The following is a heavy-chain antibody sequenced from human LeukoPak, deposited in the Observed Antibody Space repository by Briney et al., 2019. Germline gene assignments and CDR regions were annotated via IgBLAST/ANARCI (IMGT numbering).Heavy chain of an antibody. CDR3: AREIVLMVYPPDY. CDR1: GFTFSSYS. D-gene: IGHD2-8*01. V-gene: IGHV3-48*01. J-gene: IGHJ4*02. Sequence: GGSLRLSCAASGFTFSSYSMNWVRQAPGKGLEWVSYISSSSSTTYYADSVKGRFTISRDNAKNSLYLQMNSLRAEDTAVYYCAREIVLMVYPPDYWGQGTLVTVSS. CDR2: ISSSSSTT.